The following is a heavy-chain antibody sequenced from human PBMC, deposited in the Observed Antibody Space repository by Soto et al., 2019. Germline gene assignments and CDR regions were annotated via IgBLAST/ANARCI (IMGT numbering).Heavy chain of an antibody. Sequence: PSETLALTCAVSGGSISSGGYSCNWIRQPPGKGLECIGYIYHSGSTYYNPSLKSRVTISVDRSKNQFSLKLSSVTAADTAVYDRPRLDGYRGQRTLVIVSS. J-gene: IGHJ4*02. CDR3: PRLDGY. V-gene: IGHV4-30-2*01. D-gene: IGHD1-1*01. CDR2: IYHSGST. CDR1: GGSISSGGYS.